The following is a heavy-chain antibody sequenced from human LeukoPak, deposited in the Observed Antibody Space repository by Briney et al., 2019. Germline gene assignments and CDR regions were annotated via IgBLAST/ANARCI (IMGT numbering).Heavy chain of an antibody. J-gene: IGHJ6*02. Sequence: GGSLRLSCAASGFTFSSYAMSWVRQAPGKGLEGVSAISGSGGSTYYADSVKGRFTISRDNSKNTLYLQMNSLRAEDTAVYYCAKDLRDCSSTSCYTNYYYGMDVWGQGTTVTVSS. V-gene: IGHV3-23*01. CDR1: GFTFSSYA. CDR3: AKDLRDCSSTSCYTNYYYGMDV. CDR2: ISGSGGST. D-gene: IGHD2-2*02.